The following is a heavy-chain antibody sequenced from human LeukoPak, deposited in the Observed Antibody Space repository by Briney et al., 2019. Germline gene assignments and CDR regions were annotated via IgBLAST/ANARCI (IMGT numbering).Heavy chain of an antibody. J-gene: IGHJ4*02. D-gene: IGHD3-3*01. V-gene: IGHV1-46*01. Sequence: GASVKVSCKASGYTFTSYYMHWVRQAPGQGLEWMGIINPSGGSTSYAQKFQGRVTMTRDTSTSTVYMELSSLRSEDTAVYYCARALSPDFWSGYFDYWGQGTLVTASS. CDR3: ARALSPDFWSGYFDY. CDR2: INPSGGST. CDR1: GYTFTSYY.